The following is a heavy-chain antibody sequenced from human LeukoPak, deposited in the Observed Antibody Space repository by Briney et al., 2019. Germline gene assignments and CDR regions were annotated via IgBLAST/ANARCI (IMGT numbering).Heavy chain of an antibody. V-gene: IGHV3-30*18. CDR1: GFIFSSYG. CDR3: AKDSAPRYTYYYYGMDV. J-gene: IGHJ6*02. D-gene: IGHD1-14*01. CDR2: MSYDGSNK. Sequence: GGSLGLSCAASGFIFSSYGMHWVRQAPGKGLEWVAGMSYDGSNKYYADSVKGRFTISRDNSKNTLYLQTNSLRAEDTAVYYCAKDSAPRYTYYYYGMDVWGQGTTVTVSS.